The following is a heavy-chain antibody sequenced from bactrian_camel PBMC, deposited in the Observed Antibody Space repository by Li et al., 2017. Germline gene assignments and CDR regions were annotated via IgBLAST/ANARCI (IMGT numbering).Heavy chain of an antibody. CDR3: AADQRWLLLAPLGY. J-gene: IGHJ6*01. CDR2: ITSGDGTT. CDR1: GYRYASYC. D-gene: IGHD2*01. Sequence: HVQLVESGGGSVQAGGSLTLSCTASGYRYASYCMGWFRQAPGKGLEWVSSITSGDGTTAYVDSVKGRFTTSLDDAKNTLYLQMDSLKSEDTAAYYCAADQRWLLLAPLGYWGQGTQVTVS. V-gene: IGHV3S1*01.